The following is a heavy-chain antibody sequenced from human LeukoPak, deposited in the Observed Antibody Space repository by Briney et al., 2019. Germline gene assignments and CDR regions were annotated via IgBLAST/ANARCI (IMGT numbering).Heavy chain of an antibody. D-gene: IGHD3-22*01. J-gene: IGHJ4*02. CDR3: ARGGDHYYDSSGYFVY. CDR1: GFTVSSNY. Sequence: PGGSLRLSCAASGFTVSSNYMSWVRQAPGKGLEWVSVIYSGGSTYYADSVKGRFTISRHNSKNTLYLQMNSMRAEDTAVYYCARGGDHYYDSSGYFVYWGQGTLVTVSS. V-gene: IGHV3-53*04. CDR2: IYSGGST.